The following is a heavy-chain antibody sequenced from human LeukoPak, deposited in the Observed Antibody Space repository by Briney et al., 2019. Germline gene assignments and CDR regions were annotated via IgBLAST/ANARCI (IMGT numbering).Heavy chain of an antibody. CDR2: MNPNSGNT. CDR3: EMATTRDDAFDI. CDR1: GYTFTSYD. Sequence: GASVKVSCKASGYTFTSYDINWVRQATGQGLEWMGWMNPNSGNTGYAQKFQGRVTMTRNTSISTAYMELSSLRSEDTAVYYCEMATTRDDAFDIWGQGTMVTVSS. V-gene: IGHV1-8*01. J-gene: IGHJ3*02. D-gene: IGHD5-24*01.